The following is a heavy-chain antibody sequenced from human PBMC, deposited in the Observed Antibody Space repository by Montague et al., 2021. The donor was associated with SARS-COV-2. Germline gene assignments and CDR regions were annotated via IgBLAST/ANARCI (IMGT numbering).Heavy chain of an antibody. D-gene: IGHD3-10*01. Sequence: SETLSLTCSVSGDSITNHYWSWIRQPAGKGLEWIGRIHYSGDTNFNPSLSSRVTMSVDTSKNQFSLKLSSVTAADTAIYYCARDSRDYVAGRQGYIDFWGQGTLVTVS. CDR3: ARDSRDYVAGRQGYIDF. J-gene: IGHJ5*01. CDR1: GDSITNHY. CDR2: IHYSGDT. V-gene: IGHV4-4*07.